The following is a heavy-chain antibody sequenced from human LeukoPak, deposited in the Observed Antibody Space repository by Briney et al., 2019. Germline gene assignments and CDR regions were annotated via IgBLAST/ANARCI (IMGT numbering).Heavy chain of an antibody. Sequence: GGSLRLSCAASGFTFSSYAMHWVRQAPGKGLEWVAVISYDGSNKYYADSVKGRFTISRDNSKNTLYLQMNSLRAEDTAVYYCARDGDYYGSGSYYNGLDYWGQGTLVTVSS. J-gene: IGHJ4*02. CDR3: ARDGDYYGSGSYYNGLDY. CDR2: ISYDGSNK. D-gene: IGHD3-10*01. CDR1: GFTFSSYA. V-gene: IGHV3-30-3*01.